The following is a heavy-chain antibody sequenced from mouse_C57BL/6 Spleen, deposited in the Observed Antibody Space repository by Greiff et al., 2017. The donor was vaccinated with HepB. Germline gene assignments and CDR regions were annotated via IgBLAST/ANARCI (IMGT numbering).Heavy chain of an antibody. Sequence: EVQRVESGTVLARPGASVKMSCKTSGYTFTSYWMHWVKQRPGQGLEWIGDIYPGNSATSYNQKFKGKTKLTAVTSASTAYMELSSLTNEDSAVYYCTRSGWERDYFDYWGQGTTLTVSS. D-gene: IGHD4-1*01. V-gene: IGHV1-5*01. CDR1: GYTFTSYW. CDR2: IYPGNSAT. J-gene: IGHJ2*01. CDR3: TRSGWERDYFDY.